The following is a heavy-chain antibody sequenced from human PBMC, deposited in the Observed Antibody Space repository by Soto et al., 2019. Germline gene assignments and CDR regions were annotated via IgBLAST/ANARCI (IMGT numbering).Heavy chain of an antibody. CDR1: GDSVSSNSAA. CDR3: ARRGSSSSVGWYYYYMDV. J-gene: IGHJ6*03. D-gene: IGHD6-6*01. Sequence: PSQTLSLTCAISGDSVSSNSAAWNWIRQSPSRGLEWLGRTYYRSKWYNDYAVSVKSRITINPDTSKNQFSLQLNSVTPEDTAVYYCARRGSSSSVGWYYYYMDVWGKGTTVTVSS. CDR2: TYYRSKWYN. V-gene: IGHV6-1*01.